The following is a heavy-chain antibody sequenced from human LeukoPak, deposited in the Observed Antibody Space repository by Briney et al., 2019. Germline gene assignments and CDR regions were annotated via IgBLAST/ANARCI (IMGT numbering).Heavy chain of an antibody. J-gene: IGHJ4*02. CDR1: GYTFPSYG. D-gene: IGHD2-15*01. CDR3: ARDKVENGGGWTVLDY. CDR2: ISAYNGNT. Sequence: ASVKVSCRASGYTFPSYGISWVRQAPGQGLEWMGWISAYNGNTNYAQKFQGRVIMTTETSTSTAYLELRSLRSDDTAVYYCARDKVENGGGWTVLDYWGQGTLVTASS. V-gene: IGHV1-18*01.